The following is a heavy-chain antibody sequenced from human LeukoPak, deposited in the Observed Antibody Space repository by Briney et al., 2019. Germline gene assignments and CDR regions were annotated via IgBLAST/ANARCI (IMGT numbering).Heavy chain of an antibody. CDR1: GFTFSSYS. Sequence: PGGSLRLSCAASGFTFSSYSMNWVRQAPGKGLEWVSSISSSSSYIYYADSVKGRFTITRDNANNSLYLQKNSLRAEDTAVYYCATGTDQVTIFGVVIPAAFDIWGQGTMVTVSS. D-gene: IGHD3-3*01. CDR3: ATGTDQVTIFGVVIPAAFDI. J-gene: IGHJ3*02. V-gene: IGHV3-21*01. CDR2: ISSSSSYI.